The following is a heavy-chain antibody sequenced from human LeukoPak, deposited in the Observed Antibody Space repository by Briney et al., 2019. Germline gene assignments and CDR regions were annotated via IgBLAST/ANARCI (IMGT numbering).Heavy chain of an antibody. J-gene: IGHJ4*02. Sequence: GRSLRLSCAASGFTFSSYGMHWVRQAPGKGLEWVVVIWYDGSNKYYADSVKGRFTISRDNSKNTLYLQMNSLRAEDTAVYYCAKDSLTSSTSITGIDYWGQGTLVTVSS. CDR3: AKDSLTSSTSITGIDY. CDR1: GFTFSSYG. CDR2: IWYDGSNK. V-gene: IGHV3-33*06. D-gene: IGHD2-2*01.